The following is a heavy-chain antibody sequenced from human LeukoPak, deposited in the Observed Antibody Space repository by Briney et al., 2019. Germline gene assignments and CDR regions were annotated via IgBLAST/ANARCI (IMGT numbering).Heavy chain of an antibody. J-gene: IGHJ4*02. CDR2: INHSGST. CDR1: GESFSGYY. CDR3: ARRDWATVSFDY. Sequence: PSETLSLTCAVYGESFSGYYWSWIRQPPGKGLEWIGEINHSGSTNYNPSLKSRVTISVDTSKNQFSLKLSSVTAADTAVYYCARRDWATVSFDYWGQGTLVTVSS. D-gene: IGHD2-21*01. V-gene: IGHV4-34*01.